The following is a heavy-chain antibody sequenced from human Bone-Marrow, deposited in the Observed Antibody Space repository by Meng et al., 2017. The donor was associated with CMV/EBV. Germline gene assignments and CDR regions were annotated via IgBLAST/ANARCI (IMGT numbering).Heavy chain of an antibody. CDR2: INPNSGGT. J-gene: IGHJ4*02. Sequence: ASVKVSCKASGYSFTGYYMHWVRQAPGQGLEWMGWINPNSGGTNYAQKFQGRVTMTRDTSISTTYMELSRLRSDDTAVYYCARDRGELALDYWGQGTLVTVSS. V-gene: IGHV1-2*02. CDR1: GYSFTGYY. D-gene: IGHD1-7*01. CDR3: ARDRGELALDY.